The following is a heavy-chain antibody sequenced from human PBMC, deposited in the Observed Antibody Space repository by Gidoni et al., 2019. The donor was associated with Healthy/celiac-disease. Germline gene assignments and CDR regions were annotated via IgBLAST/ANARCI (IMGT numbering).Heavy chain of an antibody. J-gene: IGHJ4*02. CDR1: GYTFTGYY. D-gene: IGHD3-3*01. CDR3: ARASILEWSVDY. CDR2: INPNSGGT. V-gene: IGHV1-2*06. Sequence: QVQLVQSGAEVKKPGASVKVSCKASGYTFTGYYMHWVRQAPGKGLEWMGRINPNSGGTNYAQKFQGRVTMTRDTSISTAYMELSRLRSDDTAVYFCARASILEWSVDYWGRGTLVTVSS.